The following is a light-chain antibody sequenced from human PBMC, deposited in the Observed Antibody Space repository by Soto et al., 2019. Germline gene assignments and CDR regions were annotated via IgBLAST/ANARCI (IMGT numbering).Light chain of an antibody. CDR3: QQYDSCSRT. CDR2: SAS. CDR1: DRIGTW. J-gene: IGKJ5*01. V-gene: IGKV1-5*01. Sequence: DIQMTQSPATLSASEGDRVTMTCRASDRIGTWLAWYQQRPGKAPRLLIYSASTLESGVPSRFSGSGSGTEFSLTISSLQPDDFATYYCQQYDSCSRTFGQGTRVEIK.